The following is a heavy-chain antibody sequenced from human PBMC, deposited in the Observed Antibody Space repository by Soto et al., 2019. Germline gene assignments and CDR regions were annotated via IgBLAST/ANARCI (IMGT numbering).Heavy chain of an antibody. D-gene: IGHD3-22*01. CDR2: IIPIFGTA. V-gene: IGHV1-69*13. CDR1: GGTFSSYA. J-gene: IGHJ4*02. CDR3: ARDLGYYYDSSGYYDY. Sequence: SVKVSCKASGGTFSSYAISWVRQAPGQGLEWMGGIIPIFGTANYAQKFRGRVTITADESTSTAYMELSSLRSEDTAVYYCARDLGYYYDSSGYYDYWGQGTLVTVSS.